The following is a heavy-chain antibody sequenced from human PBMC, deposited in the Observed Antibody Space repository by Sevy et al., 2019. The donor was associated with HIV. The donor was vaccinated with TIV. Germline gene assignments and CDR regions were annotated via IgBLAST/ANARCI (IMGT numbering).Heavy chain of an antibody. CDR3: AKGYCSGGSCPRDYYYCGMDV. CDR2: ISGSGRST. J-gene: IGHJ6*02. Sequence: GGSLRLSCAASGFTFSTYAMNWVRQAPGKGLEWVSSISGSGRSTYYADSVEGRFTISRHNSKNTLYLQMNSLRADDTAVYHCAKGYCSGGSCPRDYYYCGMDVWGQGTTVTVSS. CDR1: GFTFSTYA. D-gene: IGHD2-15*01. V-gene: IGHV3-23*01.